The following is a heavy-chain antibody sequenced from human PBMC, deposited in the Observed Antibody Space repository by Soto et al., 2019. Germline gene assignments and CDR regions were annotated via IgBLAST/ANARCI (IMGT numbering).Heavy chain of an antibody. D-gene: IGHD1-26*01. CDR3: ARDAVGATASGWFDP. V-gene: IGHV3-30-3*01. Sequence: QVQLVESGGGVVQPGRSLRLSCAASGFTFSSYAMHWVRQAPGKGLEWVAVISYDGSNKYYADSVKGRFTISRDNSKNTLYLQMNSLRAEDTAVYYCARDAVGATASGWFDPWGQGTLVTVSS. CDR1: GFTFSSYA. CDR2: ISYDGSNK. J-gene: IGHJ5*02.